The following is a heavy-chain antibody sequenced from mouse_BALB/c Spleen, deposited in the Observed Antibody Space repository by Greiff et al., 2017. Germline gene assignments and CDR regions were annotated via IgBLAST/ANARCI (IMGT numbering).Heavy chain of an antibody. V-gene: IGHV1-63*02. CDR1: GYTFTNYW. Sequence: VQLQESGAELMKPGASVKISCKASGYTFTNYWLGWVKQRPGHGLEWIGDIYPGGGYTNYNEKFKGKATLTADTSSSTAYMQLSSLTSEDSAVYFCARGAMDYWGQGTSVTVSS. CDR3: ARGAMDY. J-gene: IGHJ4*01. CDR2: IYPGGGYT.